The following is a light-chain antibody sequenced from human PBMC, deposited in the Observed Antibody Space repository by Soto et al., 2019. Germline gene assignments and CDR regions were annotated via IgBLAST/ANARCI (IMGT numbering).Light chain of an antibody. Sequence: QSVLTQPPSASGTSGQRVTISCSGSSSNIGSNYVYWYQQLPGTAPKLLIYRNNQRPSGVPDRFSGSKSGTSASLAISGLRSEDEADYYCAAWDDSLKVFGTGTKVTV. V-gene: IGLV1-47*01. CDR1: SSNIGSNY. CDR3: AAWDDSLKV. J-gene: IGLJ1*01. CDR2: RNN.